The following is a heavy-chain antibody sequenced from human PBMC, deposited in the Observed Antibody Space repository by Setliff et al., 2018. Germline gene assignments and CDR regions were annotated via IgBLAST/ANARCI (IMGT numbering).Heavy chain of an antibody. CDR2: ITTRGGFI. J-gene: IGHJ4*02. Sequence: GGSLRLSCAASGFTLSNYWMHWVRQVPGKGLEWVSSITTRGGFINYADSVKGRFTISRDNAKNSLYLQMNSLRAEDTAVYYCARDRSPNPDSVVVPPADPPFGDWGQGTLVTAPQ. D-gene: IGHD2-2*01. CDR1: GFTLSNYW. V-gene: IGHV3-21*01. CDR3: ARDRSPNPDSVVVPPADPPFGD.